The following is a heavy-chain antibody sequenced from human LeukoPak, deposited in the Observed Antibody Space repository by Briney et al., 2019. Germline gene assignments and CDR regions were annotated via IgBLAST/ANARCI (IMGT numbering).Heavy chain of an antibody. CDR1: GGSISSGGYY. CDR3: AGGEQQPEDFDI. D-gene: IGHD6-13*01. Sequence: SETLSLTCTVSGGSISSGGYYWSWIRQPPGKGLEWIGYIYHSGSTYYNPSLKSRVTISVDRSKNQFSLKLSSVTAADTAVYYCAGGEQQPEDFDIWGQGTMVTVSS. V-gene: IGHV4-30-2*02. J-gene: IGHJ3*02. CDR2: IYHSGST.